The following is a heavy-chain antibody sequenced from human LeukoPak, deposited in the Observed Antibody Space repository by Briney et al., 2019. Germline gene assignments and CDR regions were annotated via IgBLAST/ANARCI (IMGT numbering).Heavy chain of an antibody. J-gene: IGHJ4*02. CDR3: ARTLGIAAAGTGLGLYDY. Sequence: SQTLSLTCTVSGGSISSGGYYWSWIRQPPGKGLEWIGYIYHSGSTYYNPSLKSRVTISVDRSKNQFSLKLSSVTAADTAVYYCARTLGIAAAGTGLGLYDYWGQGTLVTVSS. V-gene: IGHV4-30-2*01. CDR1: GGSISSGGYY. D-gene: IGHD6-13*01. CDR2: IYHSGST.